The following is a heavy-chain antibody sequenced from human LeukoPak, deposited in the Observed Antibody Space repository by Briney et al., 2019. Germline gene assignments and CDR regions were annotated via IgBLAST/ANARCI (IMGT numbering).Heavy chain of an antibody. V-gene: IGHV3-13*04. D-gene: IGHD6-13*01. CDR1: GFTFSSYD. Sequence: GASLRLSCAASGFTFSSYDMHWVRQATGKGLEWVSAIGTAGDTYYPGSVKGRFTISRENAKNSLYLQMNNLRAGDTAVYYCARGADYSSSWYRESDAFDIWGQGTLVTVSS. CDR3: ARGADYSSSWYRESDAFDI. CDR2: IGTAGDT. J-gene: IGHJ3*02.